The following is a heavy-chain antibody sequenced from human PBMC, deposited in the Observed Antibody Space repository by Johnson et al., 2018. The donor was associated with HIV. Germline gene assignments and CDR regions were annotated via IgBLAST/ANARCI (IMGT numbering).Heavy chain of an antibody. J-gene: IGHJ3*02. CDR2: ISGSGGST. CDR1: GFTFSSYA. D-gene: IGHD6-19*01. V-gene: IGHV3-23*04. Sequence: MQLVESGGGLVQPGGSLRLSCAASGFTFSSYAMSWVRQDPGKGLEWVSAISGSGGSTYYADSVKGRFTISRDNAKNSLYLHMNSLRAEDTAVYYCARISGSGWEHDAFDIWGQGRMVTVSS. CDR3: ARISGSGWEHDAFDI.